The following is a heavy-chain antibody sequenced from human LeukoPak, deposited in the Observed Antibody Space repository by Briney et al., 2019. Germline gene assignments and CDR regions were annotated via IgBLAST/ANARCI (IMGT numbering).Heavy chain of an antibody. CDR3: ARGHSGSYYESYYYYYMDV. CDR2: INHSGST. J-gene: IGHJ6*03. V-gene: IGHV4-34*01. CDR1: GGSFSGYY. Sequence: PSETLSLTCAVYGGSFSGYYWSWIRQPPGKGLEWIGEINHSGSTYYNPSLKSRVTISVDRSKNQFSLKLSSVTAADTAVYYCARGHSGSYYESYYYYYMDVWGKGTTVTVSS. D-gene: IGHD1-26*01.